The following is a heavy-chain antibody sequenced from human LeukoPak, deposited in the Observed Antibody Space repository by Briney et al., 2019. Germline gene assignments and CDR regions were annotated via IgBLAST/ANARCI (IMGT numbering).Heavy chain of an antibody. Sequence: DSVTVSCTASGCTFTGYYMHWVRQPPGQGLEWMGWINPSSGGTNYAQMFPGRVTMTRDTSIRTAYMELSRLRSDATAVYYCARDSHYDSSGPGGDDAFDIWGQGTMVTVPS. J-gene: IGHJ3*02. CDR2: INPSSGGT. CDR3: ARDSHYDSSGPGGDDAFDI. D-gene: IGHD3-22*01. V-gene: IGHV1-2*02. CDR1: GCTFTGYY.